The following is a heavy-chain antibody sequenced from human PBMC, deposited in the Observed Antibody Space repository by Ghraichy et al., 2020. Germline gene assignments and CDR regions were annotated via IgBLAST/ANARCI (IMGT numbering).Heavy chain of an antibody. V-gene: IGHV1-2*02. CDR3: ARELVSTGLVTSVTGY. CDR2: INPNGDVT. D-gene: IGHD2/OR15-2a*01. CDR1: GYTFTDYS. J-gene: IGHJ4*02. Sequence: ASVKVSCKASGYTFTDYSIHWMRQAPGQGLEWMAWINPNGDVTKYAQQFQDRITVTRDTSTSTVYMELSGLTSDDTAVYYCARELVSTGLVTSVTGYWGQGTLVTVSS.